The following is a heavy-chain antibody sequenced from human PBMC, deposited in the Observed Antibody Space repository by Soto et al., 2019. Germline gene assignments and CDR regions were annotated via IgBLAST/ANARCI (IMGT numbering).Heavy chain of an antibody. Sequence: AHTLSLTCAVSGGSISSGGYSWSWFPQPPGTGLEWIGYIYPSGSTYYNPSLKSRVTISVDRSKNQFSLNLSSVTAADTAVYYCARGYYDFWSGYIRYFDYWGQGTLVTVP. CDR3: ARGYYDFWSGYIRYFDY. CDR1: GGSISSGGYS. D-gene: IGHD3-3*01. J-gene: IGHJ4*02. V-gene: IGHV4-30-2*01. CDR2: IYPSGST.